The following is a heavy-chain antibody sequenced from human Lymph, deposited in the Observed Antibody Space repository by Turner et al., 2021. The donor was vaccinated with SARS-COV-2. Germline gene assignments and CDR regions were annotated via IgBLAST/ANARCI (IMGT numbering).Heavy chain of an antibody. V-gene: IGHV3-30-3*01. CDR2: ISYDGSNK. J-gene: IGHJ4*02. D-gene: IGHD5-12*01. CDR3: ARDSGYEHYYFDY. CDR1: GFTFSSYA. Sequence: QVQLVESGGGVVQPGRSLRLSCAASGFTFSSYAMHWVRQGPGKGLEWVAVISYDGSNKYYAGSVKGRFTISRDNSKNTLYLQMNSLRAEDTAVYYCARDSGYEHYYFDYWGQGTLVTVSS.